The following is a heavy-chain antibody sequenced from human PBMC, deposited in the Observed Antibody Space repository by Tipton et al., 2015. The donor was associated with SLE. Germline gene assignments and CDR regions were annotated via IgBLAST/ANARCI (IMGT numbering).Heavy chain of an antibody. J-gene: IGHJ4*02. CDR2: VNHSRNT. Sequence: TLSLTCTVSGGSIRNYFWNWIRQSPGKGPEWIGGVNHSRNTVYNPSLKSRVTISLDTSKNQFSLKLSSVTAADTAVYYCARDEYRYDATGYHLLGHFDYWGQGTLVTVSS. CDR3: ARDEYRYDATGYHLLGHFDY. D-gene: IGHD3-22*01. CDR1: GGSIRNYF. V-gene: IGHV4-34*01.